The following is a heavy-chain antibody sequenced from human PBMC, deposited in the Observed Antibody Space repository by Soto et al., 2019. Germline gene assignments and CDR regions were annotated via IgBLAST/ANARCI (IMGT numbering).Heavy chain of an antibody. Sequence: GGSLRLSCAASGFTFSSYSMNWVRQAPGKGLEWVSYISSSSSTIYYDDSVKGRFTISRDNAKNSLYLQMNSLRDEDTAVYYCARDFSQWLVTKSNWFDPWGQGTLVTVSS. V-gene: IGHV3-48*02. CDR3: ARDFSQWLVTKSNWFDP. D-gene: IGHD6-19*01. J-gene: IGHJ5*02. CDR2: ISSSSSTI. CDR1: GFTFSSYS.